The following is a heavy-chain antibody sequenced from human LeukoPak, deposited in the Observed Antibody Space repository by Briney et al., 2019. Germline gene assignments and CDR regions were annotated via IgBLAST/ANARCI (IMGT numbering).Heavy chain of an antibody. Sequence: ASVKASCKASGYTFTSYDINWVRQATGQGPEWMGWMNPNSGNTGYAQKFQGRVTMTRNTSISTAYMELSSLRSEDTAVYYCARVESSSWYRYYYMDVWGKGTTVTVSS. D-gene: IGHD6-13*01. CDR1: GYTFTSYD. CDR3: ARVESSSWYRYYYMDV. J-gene: IGHJ6*03. CDR2: MNPNSGNT. V-gene: IGHV1-8*01.